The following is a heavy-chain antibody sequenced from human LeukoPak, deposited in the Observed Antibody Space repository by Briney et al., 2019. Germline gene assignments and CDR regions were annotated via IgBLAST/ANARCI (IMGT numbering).Heavy chain of an antibody. CDR1: GGSISSSSYY. CDR2: IYYSGST. J-gene: IGHJ4*02. V-gene: IGHV4-39*01. CDR3: ARQTRRSGLDY. Sequence: SETLSLTRTVSGGSISSSSYYWGWLRQPPGKGLEWIGSIYYSGSTYYNPSLKSRVTISVDTSKNQFSLKLSSVTAADTAVYYCARQTRRSGLDYWGQGTLVTVSS. D-gene: IGHD3-3*01.